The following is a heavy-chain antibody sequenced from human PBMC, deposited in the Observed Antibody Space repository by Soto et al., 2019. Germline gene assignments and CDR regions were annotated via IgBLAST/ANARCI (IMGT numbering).Heavy chain of an antibody. D-gene: IGHD3-10*01. CDR3: ARDSGGSGSFDY. CDR1: GFTFSSYG. V-gene: IGHV3-33*01. CDR2: IWYDGSNK. J-gene: IGHJ4*02. Sequence: VQLVESGGGVVQPGRSLRLSCAASGFTFSSYGMHWVRQAPGKGLEWVAVIWYDGSNKYYADSVKGRFTISRDNSKNTLYLQMNSLRAEDTAVYYCARDSGGSGSFDYWGQGTLVTVSS.